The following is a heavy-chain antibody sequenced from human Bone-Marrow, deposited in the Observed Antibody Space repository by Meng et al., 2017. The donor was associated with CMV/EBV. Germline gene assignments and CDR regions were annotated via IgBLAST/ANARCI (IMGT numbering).Heavy chain of an antibody. V-gene: IGHV1-2*02. D-gene: IGHD2-2*01. J-gene: IGHJ5*02. CDR3: ARDGGFCTSTSCPNWFDP. CDR1: GYTFSDYY. Sequence: ASVKVSCKASGYTFSDYYIHWVRQVPGQGLRWMGWINLNSGAIKFAQKFQGRLTMTRDASINTAYLGLSRLRSDDTAMYYCARDGGFCTSTSCPNWFDPWGQGTLVTVSS. CDR2: INLNSGAI.